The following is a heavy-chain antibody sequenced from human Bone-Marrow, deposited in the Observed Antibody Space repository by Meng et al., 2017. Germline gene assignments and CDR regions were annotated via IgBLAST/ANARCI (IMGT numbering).Heavy chain of an antibody. J-gene: IGHJ6*02. CDR3: AKDRDSSSWDTYYYYGMDV. CDR2: IKQDGSEK. CDR1: GFTFSSYC. Sequence: GESLKISCAASGFTFSSYCMSWVRQAPGKGLEWVANIKQDGSEKYYGDSVKGRFTISRDNAKNSLYLQMNSLRAEDTAVYYCAKDRDSSSWDTYYYYGMDVWGQGTTVTVSS. D-gene: IGHD6-13*01. V-gene: IGHV3-7*01.